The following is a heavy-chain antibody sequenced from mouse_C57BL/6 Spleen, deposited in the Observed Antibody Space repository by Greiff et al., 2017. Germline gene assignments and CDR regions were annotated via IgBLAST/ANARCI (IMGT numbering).Heavy chain of an antibody. J-gene: IGHJ2*01. CDR3: ASRRDYYYGSSYCDY. V-gene: IGHV1-55*01. CDR2: IYPGSGST. CDR1: GYTFTSYW. D-gene: IGHD1-1*01. Sequence: QVQLQQPGAELVKPGASVKMSCKASGYTFTSYWITWVKQRPGQGLEWIGDIYPGSGSTNYNEKFKSKATLTVDTSSSTAYMQLSSLTSEDSAVYYCASRRDYYYGSSYCDYWGQGTTLTVSS.